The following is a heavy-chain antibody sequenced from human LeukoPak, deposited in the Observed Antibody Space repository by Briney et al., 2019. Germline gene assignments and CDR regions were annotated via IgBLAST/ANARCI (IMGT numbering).Heavy chain of an antibody. CDR3: ARSTDYYDTNGYYFPFDL. CDR1: GYTFSGNY. V-gene: IGHV1-2*02. J-gene: IGHJ4*02. D-gene: IGHD3-22*01. CDR2: VIPNIGAT. Sequence: ASVKVSCKASGYTFSGNYIHWLRQAPGQGLEWMGWVIPNIGATKYAQRFQGRVTMTRDTSNSTAYMELRSLKSDDTAVYFCARSTDYYDTNGYYFPFDLWGQGTLITVSS.